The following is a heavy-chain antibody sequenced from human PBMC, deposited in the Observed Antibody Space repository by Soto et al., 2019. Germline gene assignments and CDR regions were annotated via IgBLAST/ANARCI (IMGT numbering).Heavy chain of an antibody. CDR1: GGSISSYY. V-gene: IGHV4-4*07. CDR3: ARYNNLELTKYYYYGMDV. D-gene: IGHD1-7*01. J-gene: IGHJ6*02. CDR2: IYTSGST. Sequence: SETLSLTCTVSGGSISSYYWSWIRQPAGKGLEWIGRIYTSGSTNYNPSLKSRVTMSVDTSKNQFSLKLSSVTAADTAVYYCARYNNLELTKYYYYGMDVWGQGTTVTV.